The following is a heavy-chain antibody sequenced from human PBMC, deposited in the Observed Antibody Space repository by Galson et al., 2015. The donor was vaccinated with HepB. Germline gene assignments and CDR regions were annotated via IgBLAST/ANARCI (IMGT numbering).Heavy chain of an antibody. D-gene: IGHD3-16*01. J-gene: IGHJ4*02. V-gene: IGHV3-74*01. CDR3: VRVGAPR. CDR2: INSNGSIT. CDR1: GFSFSNYW. Sequence: SLRLSCAASGFSFSNYWMHWVRQSPRKGLLWVSRINSNGSITSYADSVKGRFTISRDNAKNTVFLQMNSLRPEDTALYHCVRVGAPRWGQGTLVTVSS.